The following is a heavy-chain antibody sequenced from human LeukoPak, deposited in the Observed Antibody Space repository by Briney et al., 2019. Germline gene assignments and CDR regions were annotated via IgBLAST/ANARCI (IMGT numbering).Heavy chain of an antibody. CDR3: ASIAVRRNYYYYYMDV. V-gene: IGHV4-34*01. CDR1: GGSFSGYY. J-gene: IGHJ6*03. Sequence: SETLSLTCAVYGGSFSGYYWSWIRLPPGKGLEWIGEINHSESTNYNPSLKSRVTISGDTSQNQFSLKLSSVTAAETAVYYCASIAVRRNYYYYYMDVWGKGTTVTVSS. CDR2: INHSEST. D-gene: IGHD6-6*01.